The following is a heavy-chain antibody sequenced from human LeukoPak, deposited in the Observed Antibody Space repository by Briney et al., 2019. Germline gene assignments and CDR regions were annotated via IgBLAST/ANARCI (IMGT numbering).Heavy chain of an antibody. CDR3: ARADLAGYQEDFDF. D-gene: IGHD3-9*01. CDR1: TGSIRGDGYY. V-gene: IGHV4-31*03. Sequence: NPSQTLSLTCTVSTGSIRGDGYYWSWIRQHPGKGLEWLGHINSNGETHYNPSLKSRLTISVDTSKSQFSLELSSATAADTAVYYCARADLAGYQEDFDFWGQGALVTVSS. J-gene: IGHJ4*02. CDR2: INSNGET.